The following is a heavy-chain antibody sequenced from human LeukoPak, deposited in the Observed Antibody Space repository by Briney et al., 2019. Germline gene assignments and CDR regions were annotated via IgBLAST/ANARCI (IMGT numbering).Heavy chain of an antibody. CDR1: GGSISSGSYY. J-gene: IGHJ4*02. CDR2: IYTSGST. Sequence: SQTLSLTCTVSGGSISSGSYYWSWIRQPAGKGLEWIGRIYTSGSTNYNPSLKSRVTISVDTSKNQFSLKLSSVTAADTAVYYCARERAVTTYYYFDYWGQGTLVTVSS. CDR3: ARERAVTTYYYFDY. V-gene: IGHV4-61*02. D-gene: IGHD4-17*01.